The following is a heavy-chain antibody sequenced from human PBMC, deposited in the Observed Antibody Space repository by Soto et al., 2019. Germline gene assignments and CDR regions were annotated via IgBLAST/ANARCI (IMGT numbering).Heavy chain of an antibody. CDR1: GYTFTGYY. D-gene: IGHD2-2*01. CDR3: ARGYCSSTSCPYYYYGMDV. V-gene: IGHV1-2*04. J-gene: IGHJ6*02. CDR2: INPNSGGT. Sequence: ASVKVSCKASGYTFTGYYMHWVRQAPGQGLEWMGWINPNSGGTNYAQKFQGWVTMTRDTSISTAYMELSRLRSDDTAVYYCARGYCSSTSCPYYYYGMDVWSQGTTVTVSS.